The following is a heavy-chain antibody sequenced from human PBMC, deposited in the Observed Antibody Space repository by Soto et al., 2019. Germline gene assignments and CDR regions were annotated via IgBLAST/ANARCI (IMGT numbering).Heavy chain of an antibody. J-gene: IGHJ3*02. CDR3: AKDLSGYIDAFDI. V-gene: IGHV3-23*01. Sequence: EVQLLESGGGLVQPGGSLRLSCAASGFTFSSYAMSWVRQAPGKGLEWVSAISGSGGSTYYADSVKGRFTISRDNSKNTLYLQINSLRAEDTAVYYCAKDLSGYIDAFDIWGQGTMVTVSS. CDR1: GFTFSSYA. CDR2: ISGSGGST. D-gene: IGHD3-22*01.